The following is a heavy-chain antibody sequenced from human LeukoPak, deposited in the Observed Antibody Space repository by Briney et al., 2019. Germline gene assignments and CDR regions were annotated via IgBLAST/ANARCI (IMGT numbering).Heavy chain of an antibody. J-gene: IGHJ4*02. Sequence: GRFLRLSCAASGFTFSSYNMHWVRRAPGKGLEWVAVISYDGRNKYYAASVKGRFTISRDNSKNTLYLQMNTLRAEDTAVYYCARGFGELPDYWGQGTLVTVSS. CDR1: GFTFSSYN. D-gene: IGHD3-10*01. V-gene: IGHV3-30*03. CDR2: ISYDGRNK. CDR3: ARGFGELPDY.